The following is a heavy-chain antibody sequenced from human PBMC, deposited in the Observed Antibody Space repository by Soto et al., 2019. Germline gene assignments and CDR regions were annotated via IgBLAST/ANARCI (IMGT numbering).Heavy chain of an antibody. CDR2: INHSGST. V-gene: IGHV4-34*01. CDR3: ARDAYSYRSSWYGE. D-gene: IGHD6-13*01. Sequence: QVQLQQWGAGLLKPSETLSLTCAVYGGSFSGYYWSWIRQPPGKGLEWIGEINHSGSTNYNPSLKSRVTISVDTSKNQFSLKLSSVTAADTAVYYCARDAYSYRSSWYGEWGQGTLVTVSS. CDR1: GGSFSGYY. J-gene: IGHJ4*02.